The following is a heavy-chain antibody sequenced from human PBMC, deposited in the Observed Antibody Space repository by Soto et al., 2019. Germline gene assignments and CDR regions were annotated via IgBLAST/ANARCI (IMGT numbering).Heavy chain of an antibody. Sequence: SETLSLTCTVSGGSVTNSSYYWAWIRQSPGKGLEWIGSVYYRGRSYSKSSVKSRVTISVNTSKNRFSLSLNSVTASDTAVYFCVSQRTTVPTQAYFDYWGPGALVTVSS. V-gene: IGHV4-39*01. CDR1: GGSVTNSSYY. D-gene: IGHD4-17*01. J-gene: IGHJ4*02. CDR3: VSQRTTVPTQAYFDY. CDR2: VYYRGRS.